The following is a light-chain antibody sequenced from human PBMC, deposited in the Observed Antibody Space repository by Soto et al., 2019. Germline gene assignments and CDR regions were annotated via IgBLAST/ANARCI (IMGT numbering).Light chain of an antibody. CDR2: DAS. J-gene: IGKJ1*01. CDR1: QSISSW. V-gene: IGKV1-5*01. CDR3: QQYTSYRWT. Sequence: DIQMTQSPSTLSASVGDRVTITCRASQSISSWLAWYQQKPGKAPKLLIYDASSLESGVPSRFSGSGSGTEFTLTISSLQPDDFATYNCQQYTSYRWTFGQGTKVEIK.